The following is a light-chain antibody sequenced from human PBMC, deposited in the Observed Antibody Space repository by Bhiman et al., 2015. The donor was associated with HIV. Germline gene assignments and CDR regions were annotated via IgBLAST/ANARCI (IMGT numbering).Light chain of an antibody. Sequence: SSELTQDPAVSVALGQTVRITCQGDSLRNYYASWYQQKPGQAPVLVIYGKNNRPSGIPDRFSGSNSGNTASLTITGAQAEDEADYYCNSRDSSGNHVVFGGGTKLTVL. CDR2: GKN. CDR3: NSRDSSGNHVV. J-gene: IGLJ2*01. V-gene: IGLV3-19*01. CDR1: SLRNYY.